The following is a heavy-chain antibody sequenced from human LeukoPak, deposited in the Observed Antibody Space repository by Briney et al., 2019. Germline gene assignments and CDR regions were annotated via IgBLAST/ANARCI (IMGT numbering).Heavy chain of an antibody. V-gene: IGHV3-23*01. D-gene: IGHD3-16*01. CDR3: AKVVSWGWFGP. J-gene: IGHJ5*02. CDR1: GFAFSSYA. CDR2: ILGNSATT. Sequence: PGGSLRLSCAASGFAFSSYAMSWVRQAPGKGLDWVSNILGNSATTYYADSVKGRFTISRDNSKNTLYLQMNSLRVEDTAVYYCAKVVSWGWFGPWGQGTLVTVSS.